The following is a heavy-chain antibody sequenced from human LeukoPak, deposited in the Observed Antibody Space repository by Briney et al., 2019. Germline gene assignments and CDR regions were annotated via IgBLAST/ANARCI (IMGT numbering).Heavy chain of an antibody. D-gene: IGHD5-12*01. Sequence: PSETLSLTCTVSGGSVSSGSYFWTWIRQSPGKRLEYVGYIYDSGRTNYNPSLKSRVTISKDTSKNQFSLKLSSVTAADTAVYYCARDRLGGYSYVYWGQGTLVTVSS. CDR1: GGSVSSGSYF. CDR2: IYDSGRT. V-gene: IGHV4-61*01. J-gene: IGHJ4*02. CDR3: ARDRLGGYSYVY.